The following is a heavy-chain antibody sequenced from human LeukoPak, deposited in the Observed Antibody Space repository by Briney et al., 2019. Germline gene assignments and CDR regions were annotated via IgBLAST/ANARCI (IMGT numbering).Heavy chain of an antibody. Sequence: GGSLRLSCTASAFIISSYTMNWVRQAPGEGLEWVSSISSSGLYIYYADSVKGRFTISRDNAKNSLYLQMNSLRVEDTAIYYYARDPRYHLQQSSYYYYMDVWGKGTTVTVSS. CDR1: AFIISSYT. J-gene: IGHJ6*03. V-gene: IGHV3-21*01. CDR3: ARDPRYHLQQSSYYYYMDV. CDR2: ISSSGLYI. D-gene: IGHD1-1*01.